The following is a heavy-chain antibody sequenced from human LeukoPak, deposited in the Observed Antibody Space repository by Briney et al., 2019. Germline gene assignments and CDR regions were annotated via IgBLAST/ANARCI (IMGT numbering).Heavy chain of an antibody. Sequence: SETLSLTCTVSGGSISSGNYYWSWIRQSPGKGLEWIGYIYYSGSVFYNPSLESRIIISLDTSKNQFSLKVTSLTAADSAVYYCARKTRTWSNWFDPWGQGTLVTVSS. D-gene: IGHD1-14*01. J-gene: IGHJ5*02. CDR3: ARKTRTWSNWFDP. CDR2: IYYSGSV. CDR1: GGSISSGNYY. V-gene: IGHV4-30-4*01.